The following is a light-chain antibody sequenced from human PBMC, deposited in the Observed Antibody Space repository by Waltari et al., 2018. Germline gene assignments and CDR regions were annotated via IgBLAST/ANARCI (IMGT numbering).Light chain of an antibody. Sequence: QLVLTQSPSASASLGASVKLTCTLSSGHSTTVVAWLQPPPEKGPRFLMKVNSDGSHTKGDEIPDRFSGSSSGAERYLTIASLQSEDEADYYCQTGGHGTWVFGGGTTLTVL. J-gene: IGLJ3*02. CDR2: VNSDGSH. CDR1: SGHSTTV. CDR3: QTGGHGTWV. V-gene: IGLV4-69*01.